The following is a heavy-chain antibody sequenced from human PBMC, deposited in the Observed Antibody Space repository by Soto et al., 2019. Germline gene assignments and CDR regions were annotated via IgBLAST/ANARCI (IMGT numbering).Heavy chain of an antibody. CDR2: ISYDGSNK. V-gene: IGHV3-30*18. D-gene: IGHD3-22*01. J-gene: IGHJ4*02. CDR1: GFTFSSYG. Sequence: QVQLVESGGGVVQPGRSLRLSCAASGFTFSSYGMHWVRQAPGKGLEWVSVISYDGSNKYYADFVKGRFTISRDNSKNTLYLQMNSLRAEDTAVYYCAKGDSSGYYFAFFDYWGQGTLVTVSS. CDR3: AKGDSSGYYFAFFDY.